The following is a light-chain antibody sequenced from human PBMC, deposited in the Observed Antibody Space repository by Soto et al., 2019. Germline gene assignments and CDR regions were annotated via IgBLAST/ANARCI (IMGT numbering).Light chain of an antibody. V-gene: IGKV1-27*01. CDR3: QKYSSVLV. CDR2: AAS. Sequence: DIQMTQSPSSLSASVGDRVTITCRASQGISNYVAWYQQKPGKPPKLLIYAASTLQSGVPSRFSGSGSGTDFTLTINSLQPEDVAMYSCQKYSSVLVFGPGTKVDIK. J-gene: IGKJ3*01. CDR1: QGISNY.